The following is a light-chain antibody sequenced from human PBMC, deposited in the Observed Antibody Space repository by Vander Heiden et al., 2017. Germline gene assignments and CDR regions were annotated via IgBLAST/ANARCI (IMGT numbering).Light chain of an antibody. CDR1: QTVSENS. CDR2: GAS. CDR3: QQYATSPFT. Sequence: EIVLTRSPASLSLSPETSATLSCRASQTVSENSLAWYQQKPGQAPRLLIFGASSMPTGLPDRFRGSGSGTDFTLTISRLEPEDFAVYYCQQYATSPFTFGPGTKVDI. V-gene: IGKV3-20*01. J-gene: IGKJ3*01.